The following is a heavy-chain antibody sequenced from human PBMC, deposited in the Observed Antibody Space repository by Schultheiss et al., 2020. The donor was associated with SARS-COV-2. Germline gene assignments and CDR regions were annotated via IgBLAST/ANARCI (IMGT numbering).Heavy chain of an antibody. CDR2: INHSGST. J-gene: IGHJ4*02. D-gene: IGHD5-24*01. Sequence: SETLSLTCTVSGGSISSYYWSWIRQPPGKGLEWIGEINHSGSTNYNPSLKSRVTISVDTSKNQFSLKLSSVTAADTAVYYCARDQGSAPGDGYGFAFDYWGQGTLVTVSS. CDR1: GGSISSYY. CDR3: ARDQGSAPGDGYGFAFDY. V-gene: IGHV4-34*01.